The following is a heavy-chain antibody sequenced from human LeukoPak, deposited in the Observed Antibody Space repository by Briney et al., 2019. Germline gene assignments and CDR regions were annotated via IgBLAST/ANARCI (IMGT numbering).Heavy chain of an antibody. V-gene: IGHV4-34*01. CDR2: INHSGST. CDR1: GGSFSGYY. CDR3: AGIRALVWFGASPPP. D-gene: IGHD3-10*01. Sequence: PSETLSLTCAVYGGSFSGYYWSWIRQPPGKGLEWIGEINHSGSTNYNPSLKSRVTISVDTSKNQFSLKLSSVPAADRAVYFLAGIRALVWFGASPPPWGQGTLVTVSS. J-gene: IGHJ5*02.